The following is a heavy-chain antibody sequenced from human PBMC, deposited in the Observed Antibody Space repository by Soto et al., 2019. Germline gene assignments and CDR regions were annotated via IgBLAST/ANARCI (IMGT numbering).Heavy chain of an antibody. J-gene: IGHJ4*02. CDR1: GGSVSSGSYY. Sequence: SETLSLTCTVSGGSVSSGSYYWSWIRQPPGKGLEWIGYIYYSGSTNYNPSLKSRVTISVDTSKNQFSLKLSSVTAADTAVYYCARGGLGHDWYFDYRGQRTPVTVSS. CDR2: IYYSGST. V-gene: IGHV4-61*01. CDR3: ARGGLGHDWYFDY. D-gene: IGHD3-9*01.